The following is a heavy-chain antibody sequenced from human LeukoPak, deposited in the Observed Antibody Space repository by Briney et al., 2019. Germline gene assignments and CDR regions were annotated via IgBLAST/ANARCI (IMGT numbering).Heavy chain of an antibody. V-gene: IGHV4-39*01. D-gene: IGHD5-18*01. CDR3: ARYSYGKFDY. CDR2: IYDSGST. J-gene: IGHJ4*02. CDR1: GGSIRSSYYY. Sequence: SETLSLTCTVSGGSIRSSYYYWGWIRQPPGKGLEWIGSIYDSGSTYYNPSLKSRVTISVDTSKNQFSLKLSSVTAADTAVYYCARYSYGKFDYWGQGTLVTVSS.